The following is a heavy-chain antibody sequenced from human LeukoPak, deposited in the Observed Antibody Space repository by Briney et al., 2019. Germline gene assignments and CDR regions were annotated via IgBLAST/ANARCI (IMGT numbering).Heavy chain of an antibody. Sequence: KPSETLSLTCTVSGDSISSYYWTWVRQPPGKGLEWIGCIYYRGSTNYNPSLKSRVTISVDTSKNQFSLKLSSVTAADTAVYYCARSATVYHYYYYYGMDVWGQGTTVTVSS. D-gene: IGHD4-11*01. CDR2: IYYRGST. CDR1: GDSISSYY. V-gene: IGHV4-59*12. CDR3: ARSATVYHYYYYYGMDV. J-gene: IGHJ6*02.